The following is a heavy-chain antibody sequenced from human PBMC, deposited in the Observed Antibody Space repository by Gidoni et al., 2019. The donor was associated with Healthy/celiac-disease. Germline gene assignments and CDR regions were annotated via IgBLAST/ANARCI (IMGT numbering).Heavy chain of an antibody. V-gene: IGHV4-4*02. J-gene: IGHJ5*02. CDR3: ARGGLGYCSGGSCLPGWFDP. CDR1: GGSISSSNW. D-gene: IGHD2-15*01. Sequence: QVQLQESGPGLVKPSGTLSLTCAVFGGSISSSNWWGWVRQPPGKGLEWIGEIYHSGSTNYNPSLKSRVTISVDKSKNQFSLKLSSVTAADTAVYYCARGGLGYCSGGSCLPGWFDPWGQGTLVTVSS. CDR2: IYHSGST.